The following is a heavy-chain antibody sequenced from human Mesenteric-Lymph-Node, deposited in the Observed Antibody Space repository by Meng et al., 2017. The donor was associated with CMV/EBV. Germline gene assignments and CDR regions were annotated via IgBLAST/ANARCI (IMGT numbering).Heavy chain of an antibody. Sequence: PCAASGFTFSSYEMNWVRQAPGKGLEWVSYFSSSGRTIYYTDSVKGRFPISRDNAKNSLYLQMNSLRAEDTGVYYCAGVGPYSYGGLHDAWGQGTLVTVSS. CDR2: FSSSGRTI. J-gene: IGHJ5*01. CDR3: AGVGPYSYGGLHDA. CDR1: GFTFSSYE. V-gene: IGHV3-48*03. D-gene: IGHD5-18*01.